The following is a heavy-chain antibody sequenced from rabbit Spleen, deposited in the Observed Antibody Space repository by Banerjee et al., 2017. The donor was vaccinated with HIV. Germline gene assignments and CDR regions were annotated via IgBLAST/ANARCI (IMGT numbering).Heavy chain of an antibody. CDR1: GLDFSSSYW. D-gene: IGHD1-1*01. CDR3: ARGLSRSNL. J-gene: IGHJ4*01. Sequence: QEQLVEYGGDLVQPEGSLTLTCKASGLDFSSSYWICWVRQAPGKGLEWIACIDSDDGTTYYANWVNGRFTLSKSSSSAVTLQMTSLTVADTATYFCARGLSRSNLWGQGTLVTVS. CDR2: IDSDDGTT. V-gene: IGHV1S45*01.